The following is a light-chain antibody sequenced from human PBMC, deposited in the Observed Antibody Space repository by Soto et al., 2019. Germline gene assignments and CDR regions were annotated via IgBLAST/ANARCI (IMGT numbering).Light chain of an antibody. CDR2: EGS. CDR3: QQYNSYLLT. J-gene: IGKJ4*01. CDR1: QNIGTW. V-gene: IGKV1-5*01. Sequence: DIQMTQSPSTLSALVGDRVTITCRASQNIGTWLAWYQQKPGKAPKLLIYEGSTLEGGVPSRFSGSGSGTEFTLTFSTLQPDDFATYSCQQYNSYLLTFGGGTNVEI.